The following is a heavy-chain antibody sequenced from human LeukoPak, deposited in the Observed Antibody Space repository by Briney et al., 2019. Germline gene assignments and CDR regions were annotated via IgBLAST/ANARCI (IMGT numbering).Heavy chain of an antibody. J-gene: IGHJ4*02. Sequence: EGSLRLSCAASGFTFSSYAMSWVCQAPGKGLEWVSAISGSGGSTYYADSVKGRFTISRDNSKNTLYLQMNSLRAEDTAVYYCAKDLWEQQLPLRYFDYWGQGTLVTVSS. CDR1: GFTFSSYA. D-gene: IGHD6-13*01. V-gene: IGHV3-23*01. CDR3: AKDLWEQQLPLRYFDY. CDR2: ISGSGGST.